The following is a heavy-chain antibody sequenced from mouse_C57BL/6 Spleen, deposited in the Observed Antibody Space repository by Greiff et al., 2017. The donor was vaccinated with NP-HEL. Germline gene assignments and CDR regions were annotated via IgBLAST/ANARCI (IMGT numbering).Heavy chain of an antibody. CDR2: IDPEDGDT. V-gene: IGHV14-1*01. D-gene: IGHD2-2*01. CDR3: TTGDYGYDGYYFDY. Sequence: EVQLHQSGAELVRPGASVKLSCTASGFNIKDYYMHWVKQRPEQGLEWIGRIDPEDGDTEYAPKFQGKATMTADTSSNTAYLQLSSLTSEDTAVYYCTTGDYGYDGYYFDYWGQGTTLTVSS. CDR1: GFNIKDYY. J-gene: IGHJ2*01.